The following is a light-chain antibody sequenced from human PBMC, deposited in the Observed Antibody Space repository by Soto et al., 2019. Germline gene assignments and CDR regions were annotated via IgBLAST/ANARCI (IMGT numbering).Light chain of an antibody. CDR2: SAS. J-gene: IGKJ5*01. CDR3: QKFNSAPLT. CDR1: QDISVY. V-gene: IGKV1-27*01. Sequence: DIQMTQSPSSLSASVGDRVTITCRASQDISVYLAWYQQKPGKVPKLLIYSASTLQAGVPSRFSGSGSVTDSTLTISSLQPEDVATYFGQKFNSAPLTFGQGTRLEIK.